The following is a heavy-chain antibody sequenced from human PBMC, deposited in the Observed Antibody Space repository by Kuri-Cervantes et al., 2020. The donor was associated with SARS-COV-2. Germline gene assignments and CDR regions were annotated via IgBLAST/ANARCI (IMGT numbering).Heavy chain of an antibody. CDR1: GGSISSHY. J-gene: IGHJ6*03. CDR2: IYHSGST. D-gene: IGHD3-3*01. Sequence: GSLRLSCTVSGGSISSHYWSWIRQPPGKGLEWIGSIYHSGSTYYNPSLKSRVTISVDTSKNQFSLKLSSVTAADTAVYYCARGDWLLHRGYYYMDVWGKGTTVTVSS. V-gene: IGHV4-59*04. CDR3: ARGDWLLHRGYYYMDV.